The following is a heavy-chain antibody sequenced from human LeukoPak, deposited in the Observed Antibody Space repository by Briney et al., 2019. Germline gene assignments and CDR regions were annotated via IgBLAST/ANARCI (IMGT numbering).Heavy chain of an antibody. D-gene: IGHD3-10*01. V-gene: IGHV3-23*01. CDR2: IGGSGGST. J-gene: IGHJ4*02. Sequence: PGGSLRLSCGPSGFTFSTYATSCVRQGPLKGLEWVSAIGGSGGSTDYADSVKGRFIISRDNSKNAVYLQMNSLRAEDSAVYYCAKHRMARRVIMDYYFDDWGQGTLVTVSS. CDR1: GFTFSTYA. CDR3: AKHRMARRVIMDYYFDD.